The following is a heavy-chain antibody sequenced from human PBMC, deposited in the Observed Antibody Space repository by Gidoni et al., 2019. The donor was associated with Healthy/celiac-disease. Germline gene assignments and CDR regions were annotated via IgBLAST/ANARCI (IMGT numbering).Heavy chain of an antibody. J-gene: IGHJ5*02. D-gene: IGHD3-10*01. CDR3: ARGGIRGLFDP. Sequence: QVQLQESGPGLVKPSETLSLTCTVSGGSISSYYWSWIRQPPGKGLEWIGYIYYSGSTNYNPSLKSRVTISVDTSKNQFSLKLSSVTAADTAVYYCARGGIRGLFDPWGQGTLVTVSS. V-gene: IGHV4-59*01. CDR2: IYYSGST. CDR1: GGSISSYY.